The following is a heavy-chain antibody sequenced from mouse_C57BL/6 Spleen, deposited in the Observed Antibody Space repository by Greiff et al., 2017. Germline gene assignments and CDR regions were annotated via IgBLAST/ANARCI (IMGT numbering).Heavy chain of an antibody. V-gene: IGHV1-64*01. J-gene: IGHJ4*01. CDR1: GYTFTSYW. Sequence: QVQLQQPGAELVKPGASVKLSCKASGYTFTSYWMHWVKQRPGQGLEWIGMIHPNSGSTNYNEKFKSKATLTVDKSSSTAYMQLNSLTSEDSAVYYCARDFTTVVADYAMDYWGQGTSVTVSS. D-gene: IGHD1-1*01. CDR3: ARDFTTVVADYAMDY. CDR2: IHPNSGST.